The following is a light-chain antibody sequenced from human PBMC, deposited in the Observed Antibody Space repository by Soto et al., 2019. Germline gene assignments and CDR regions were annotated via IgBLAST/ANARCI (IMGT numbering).Light chain of an antibody. CDR3: QQYGNLPLT. CDR2: RVS. V-gene: IGKV3-20*01. J-gene: IGKJ4*01. CDR1: QTITT. Sequence: IVLTQSPGTLSLSPGERATLSCRASQTITTLAWYQRKPGQAPRLLIYRVSSRATGVPDRFSGSGSGTDYTLTISRLEPEDFAVYYCQQYGNLPLTVGGGTKVDIX.